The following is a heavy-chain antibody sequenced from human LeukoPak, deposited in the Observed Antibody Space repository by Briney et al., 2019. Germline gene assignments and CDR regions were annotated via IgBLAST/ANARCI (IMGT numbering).Heavy chain of an antibody. V-gene: IGHV3-74*01. D-gene: IGHD3-3*01. CDR2: INSDGSST. Sequence: GGSLRLSCAASGFTFSSYWMHWVPQAPGKGLVWVSRINSDGSSTSYADSVKGRFTISRDNAKNTLYLQMNSLRAEDTAVYYCASHRVTIFGVVIPFDPWGQGTLVTVSS. CDR3: ASHRVTIFGVVIPFDP. J-gene: IGHJ5*02. CDR1: GFTFSSYW.